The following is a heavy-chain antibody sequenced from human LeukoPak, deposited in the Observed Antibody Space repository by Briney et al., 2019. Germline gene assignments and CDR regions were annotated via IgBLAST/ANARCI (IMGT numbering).Heavy chain of an antibody. CDR2: ISGSGGST. Sequence: GGSLRLSCAASGFTFSSYAMSWVRQAPGKGLEWVSAISGSGGSTYYADSVKGRFTISRDSSKNTLYLQMNSLRAEDTAVYYCARRSGIAVAGAFDYWGQGTLVTVSS. CDR1: GFTFSSYA. D-gene: IGHD6-19*01. CDR3: ARRSGIAVAGAFDY. J-gene: IGHJ4*02. V-gene: IGHV3-23*01.